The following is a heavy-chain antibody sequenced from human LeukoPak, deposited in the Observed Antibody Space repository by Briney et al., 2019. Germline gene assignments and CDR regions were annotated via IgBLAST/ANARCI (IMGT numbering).Heavy chain of an antibody. CDR3: AHRPSERYFDWPLFDY. CDR2: IYWNDDK. J-gene: IGHJ4*02. CDR1: GFSLSTSGVG. D-gene: IGHD3-9*01. Sequence: SGPTLVKPTQTLTLTCTFSGFSLSTSGVGVGWIRQPPGKALEWLALIYWNDDKRYSPSLKSRLTITKDTSKNQVVLTMTNMDPVDTATYYCAHRPSERYFDWPLFDYWGQGTLVTVSS. V-gene: IGHV2-5*01.